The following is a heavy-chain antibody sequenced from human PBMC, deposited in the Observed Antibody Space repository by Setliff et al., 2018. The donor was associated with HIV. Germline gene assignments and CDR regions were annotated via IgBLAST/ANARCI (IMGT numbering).Heavy chain of an antibody. Sequence: SETLSLTCTVSGVSISSNYWSWIRQPPGKGLEYIGYLSYSGSTNYAPSLRSRATISADTSKNQISLKLSSVTAADTAVYYCARARTTVIRTVWFDRWGQGTLVTVSS. CDR1: GVSISSNY. CDR3: ARARTTVIRTVWFDR. V-gene: IGHV4-59*01. J-gene: IGHJ5*02. D-gene: IGHD4-17*01. CDR2: LSYSGST.